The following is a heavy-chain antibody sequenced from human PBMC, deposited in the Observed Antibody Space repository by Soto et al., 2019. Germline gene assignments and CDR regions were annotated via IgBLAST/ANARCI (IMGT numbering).Heavy chain of an antibody. V-gene: IGHV3-30*18. D-gene: IGHD3-22*01. J-gene: IGHJ4*02. Sequence: GGSLVLSCAASGFTFSSYSMNWVRQAPGKGLEWVAVISYDGSYNYYADSVKGRFTISRDNSKNTLYLQMNSLRPEDTAVYFCAKDRNYFDTSGPFDFWGQGTLVTVSS. CDR1: GFTFSSYS. CDR2: ISYDGSYN. CDR3: AKDRNYFDTSGPFDF.